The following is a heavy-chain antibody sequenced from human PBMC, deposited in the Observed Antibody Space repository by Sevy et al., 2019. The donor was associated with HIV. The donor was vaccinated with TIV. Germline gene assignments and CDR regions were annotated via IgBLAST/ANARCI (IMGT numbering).Heavy chain of an antibody. CDR3: ARNRVRSRGSRLEAFDI. CDR2: IYYSGRT. D-gene: IGHD2-15*01. CDR1: GYSISSSNW. V-gene: IGHV4-28*01. J-gene: IGHJ3*02. Sequence: SENLSLTCAVSGYSISSSNWWGWIRQPPGKGLEWIGYIYYSGRTYHNPSLKSRVSMSVDTSKNQFSLKLSSVTAVDMALYYCARNRVRSRGSRLEAFDIWGQGTLVTVSS.